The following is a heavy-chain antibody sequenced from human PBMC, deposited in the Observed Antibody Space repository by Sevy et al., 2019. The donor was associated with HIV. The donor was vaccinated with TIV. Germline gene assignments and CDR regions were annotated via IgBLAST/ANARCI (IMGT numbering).Heavy chain of an antibody. CDR1: RFTFSLYG. V-gene: IGHV3-30*18. J-gene: IGHJ4*02. CDR2: ISKDGSNK. Sequence: GGSLRLSCAASRFTFSLYGMHWVRQAPGKGLEWVALISKDGSNKYYADSVKGRFTVSRDNSNNTLYLQLDSLGPEDTAMYDCAKSMDTVTTLDYWGPGTLVTVSS. D-gene: IGHD4-17*01. CDR3: AKSMDTVTTLDY.